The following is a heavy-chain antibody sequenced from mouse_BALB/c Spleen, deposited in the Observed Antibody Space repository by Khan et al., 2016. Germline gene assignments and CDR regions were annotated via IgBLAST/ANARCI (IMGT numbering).Heavy chain of an antibody. CDR3: ARGGPNWDYFDY. CDR1: GYTFTSYW. CDR2: INPSNGRT. J-gene: IGHJ2*01. D-gene: IGHD4-1*02. V-gene: IGHV1S81*02. Sequence: QVQLQQSGAELVKPGASVKLSCKASGYTFTSYWMHWVKQRPGQGLEWIGEINPSNGRTNYDEKFKTKATLIVDKSSSTAYMQLSSLTSEDSAVYYWARGGPNWDYFDYWGQGTTLTVSS.